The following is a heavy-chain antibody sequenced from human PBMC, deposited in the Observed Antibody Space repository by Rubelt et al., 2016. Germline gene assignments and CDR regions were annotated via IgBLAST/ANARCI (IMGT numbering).Heavy chain of an antibody. D-gene: IGHD2-21*02. V-gene: IGHV4-59*12. CDR1: GDSISRNY. CDR3: ARDTKYGDYYFDL. CDR2: IHYSGRT. J-gene: IGHJ4*02. Sequence: QLHLQESGPGLVKPSETLSLTCTVSGDSISRNYWSWIRQPPGKGLEWIGSIHYSGRTNYNPSLKSRAIMSIDTSKNQFSRKLSSGTAADTAVYYCARDTKYGDYYFDLWGQGTLVTVSS.